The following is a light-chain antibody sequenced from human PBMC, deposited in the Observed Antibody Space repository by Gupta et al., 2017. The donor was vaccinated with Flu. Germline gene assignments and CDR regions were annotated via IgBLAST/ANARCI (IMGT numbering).Light chain of an antibody. CDR1: QDSSRC. CDR2: GAS. Sequence: DIEMTQSPSSLSASSGDRVTITCQASQDSSRCLNWYHQRPGRAPQVLVHGASIVETGVPSRFSGSGSGRHFTFIISTFQPEDIGTYYCQQCDTLPFTFGQGTTLDIE. CDR3: QQCDTLPFT. V-gene: IGKV1-33*01. J-gene: IGKJ2*01.